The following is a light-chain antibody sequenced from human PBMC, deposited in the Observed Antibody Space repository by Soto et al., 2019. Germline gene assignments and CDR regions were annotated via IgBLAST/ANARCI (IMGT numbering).Light chain of an antibody. J-gene: IGKJ1*01. CDR1: QSIRHY. CDR3: QHHNSYSQT. V-gene: IGKV1-5*01. CDR2: GAS. Sequence: DIQMTQSPPTLSASVGDRVTITCRASQSIRHYLAWYQQMPGKAPKLLIYGASTLQSGVPSRFSGSGSGTEFTLTISSLQPDDFGTYFCQHHNSYSQTFGQGT.